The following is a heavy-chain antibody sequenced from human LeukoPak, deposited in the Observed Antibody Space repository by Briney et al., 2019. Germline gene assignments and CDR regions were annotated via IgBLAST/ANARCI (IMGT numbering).Heavy chain of an antibody. D-gene: IGHD6-6*01. CDR1: GFTFSTYW. CDR3: AKLIAPRTIYDY. J-gene: IGHJ4*02. CDR2: IKQDGSEI. Sequence: GGSLRLSCVASGFTFSTYWMSWVRQAPGKGLEWVASIKQDGSEIHYVDSVKGRYTISRDNAKNSLYLQMNSLRAEDTAVYYCAKLIAPRTIYDYWGQGTLVTVSS. V-gene: IGHV3-7*01.